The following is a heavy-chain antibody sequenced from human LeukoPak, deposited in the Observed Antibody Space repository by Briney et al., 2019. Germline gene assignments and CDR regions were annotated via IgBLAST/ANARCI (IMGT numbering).Heavy chain of an antibody. J-gene: IGHJ4*02. V-gene: IGHV3-48*03. CDR3: ATVEHTAMAHDY. CDR2: ISYSGSNI. CDR1: GFTFSSYE. D-gene: IGHD5-18*01. Sequence: GGSLRLSCAASGFTFSSYEMNWVRQAPGKGLEWVSYISYSGSNIYYADSVKGRFTISRDNAKNSLYLQMNSLRAEDTAVYYCATVEHTAMAHDYWGQGTLVTVSS.